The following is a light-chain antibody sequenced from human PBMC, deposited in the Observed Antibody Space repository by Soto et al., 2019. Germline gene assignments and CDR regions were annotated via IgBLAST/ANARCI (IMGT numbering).Light chain of an antibody. Sequence: QSALTQPASVSGSPGQSITISCTGTSSDVGGYNYVSWYQQHPGKAPKLMIYDVSNRPSGVSNRFSGSKSGNTASLTISGLQAEDAADYYCSSYTSSSTLEVVFGGGTNVTVL. CDR2: DVS. J-gene: IGLJ2*01. CDR1: SSDVGGYNY. V-gene: IGLV2-14*01. CDR3: SSYTSSSTLEVV.